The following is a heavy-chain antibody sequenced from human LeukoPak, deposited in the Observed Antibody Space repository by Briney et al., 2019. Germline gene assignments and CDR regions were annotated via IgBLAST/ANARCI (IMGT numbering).Heavy chain of an antibody. Sequence: PGGSLRLSRAASGFTFSSYAMSWVRQTPGKGLEWVSAISGSGGSTYYADSVKGRFTISRDNSKNTLYLQMNSLRAEDTAVYYCARDEEDKVTPDLRYWGQGTLVTVSS. CDR1: GFTFSSYA. J-gene: IGHJ4*02. CDR2: ISGSGGST. CDR3: ARDEEDKVTPDLRY. D-gene: IGHD4-23*01. V-gene: IGHV3-23*01.